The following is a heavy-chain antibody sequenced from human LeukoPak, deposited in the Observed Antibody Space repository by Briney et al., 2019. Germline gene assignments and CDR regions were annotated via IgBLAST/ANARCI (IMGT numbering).Heavy chain of an antibody. CDR3: ARGVTMIVVVIHDWYFDL. D-gene: IGHD3-22*01. V-gene: IGHV4-30-2*01. CDR1: GGSISSGGYS. J-gene: IGHJ2*01. CDR2: IYHSGST. Sequence: SETLSLTCAVSGGSISSGGYSWSWIRQPPGKGLEWIGYIYHSGSTYYNPSLKSRVTISVDRSKNQFSLKLSSVTAADTAVYYCARGVTMIVVVIHDWYFDLWGRGTLVTVSS.